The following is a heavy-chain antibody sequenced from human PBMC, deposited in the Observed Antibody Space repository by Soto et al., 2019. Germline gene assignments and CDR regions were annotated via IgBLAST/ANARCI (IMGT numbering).Heavy chain of an antibody. J-gene: IGHJ2*01. D-gene: IGHD6-19*01. V-gene: IGHV4-59*01. CDR3: ARGGSSGWYWYFDL. Sequence: QVQLQESGPGLVKPSETLSLTCTVSGGSISTYYWSWIRQPPGKGLEYIGYIYYSGPTNSNPSLRSRVTISVDTSKNQFSLKLTSVTAADTAMYYCARGGSSGWYWYFDLWGRGTLVTVSS. CDR1: GGSISTYY. CDR2: IYYSGPT.